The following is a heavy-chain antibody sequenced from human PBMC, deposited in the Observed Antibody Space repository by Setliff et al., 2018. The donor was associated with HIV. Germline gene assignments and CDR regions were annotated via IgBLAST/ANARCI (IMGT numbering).Heavy chain of an antibody. V-gene: IGHV4-34*01. J-gene: IGHJ4*02. CDR1: GGSFSGYS. CDR3: ARVADSSGYYHLDY. Sequence: SETLSLTCAVYGGSFSGYSWSWIRQPPGKGPEWIGEVYHSGSSNYNPSLKSRVTVSVDTSKKQFSLKLSSVTAADTAVYHCARVADSSGYYHLDYWGQGTLVTVSS. CDR2: VYHSGSS. D-gene: IGHD3-22*01.